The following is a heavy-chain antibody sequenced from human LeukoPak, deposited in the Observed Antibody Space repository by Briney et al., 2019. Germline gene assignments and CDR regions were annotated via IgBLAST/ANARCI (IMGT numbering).Heavy chain of an antibody. J-gene: IGHJ3*02. CDR3: ARVSGYCSGGSCYSGAFDI. D-gene: IGHD2-15*01. CDR2: IKQDGSGK. V-gene: IGHV3-7*01. CDR1: GFTFSSYW. Sequence: PGGSLRLSCAASGFTFSSYWMSWVRQAPGKGLEWVANIKQDGSGKYYVDSVKGRFTISRDNAKNSLYLQMNSLRAEDTAVYYCARVSGYCSGGSCYSGAFDIWGQGTMVTVSS.